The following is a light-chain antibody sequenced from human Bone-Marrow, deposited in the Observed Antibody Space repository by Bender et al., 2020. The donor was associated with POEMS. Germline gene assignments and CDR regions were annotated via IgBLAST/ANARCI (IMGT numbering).Light chain of an antibody. CDR1: SGSIASNY. CDR3: QSYDAGNVV. V-gene: IGLV6-57*03. Sequence: NFMLTQPHSVSESPGKTVTISCTRSSGSIASNYVQWYQQRPGSAPTIVIFEDNQRPSGVPDRFSGSIDSSSNSASLTISGLQNEDEGDYYCQSYDAGNVVFGGGTQLTVL. CDR2: EDN. J-gene: IGLJ7*01.